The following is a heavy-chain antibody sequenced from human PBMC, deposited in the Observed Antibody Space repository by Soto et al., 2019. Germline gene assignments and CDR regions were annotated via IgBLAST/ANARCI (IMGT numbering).Heavy chain of an antibody. CDR1: GGTFSSYA. CDR2: IIPIFGTA. Sequence: ASVKVSCKASGGTFSSYAISRVRQAPGQGLEWMGGIIPIFGTANYAQKFQGRVTFTADESTSTAYIELSSLRSEDTAVYYCARDGHYYDSSGYYSKASGYWGQGTLVTVPS. J-gene: IGHJ4*02. D-gene: IGHD3-22*01. V-gene: IGHV1-69*13. CDR3: ARDGHYYDSSGYYSKASGY.